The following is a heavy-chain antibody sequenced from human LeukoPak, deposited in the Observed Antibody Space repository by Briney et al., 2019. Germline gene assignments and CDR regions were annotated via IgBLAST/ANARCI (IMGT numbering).Heavy chain of an antibody. CDR1: GSTSSRNF. V-gene: IGHV3-7*01. Sequence: PGGSLRLSCAVSGSTSSRNFMSWVRQTPEKGLEWVANINQDGSEKNYVGSVKGRFTISRDNAKNSLFLQMNSLRAEDTAIYYCASGAGWESGYWGQGTLVTVSS. CDR3: ASGAGWESGY. CDR2: INQDGSEK. D-gene: IGHD1-26*01. J-gene: IGHJ4*02.